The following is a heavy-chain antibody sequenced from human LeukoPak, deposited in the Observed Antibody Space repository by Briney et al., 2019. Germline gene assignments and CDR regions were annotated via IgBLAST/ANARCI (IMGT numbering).Heavy chain of an antibody. Sequence: GGSLRLSCAASGFTISSNYMSWVRQAPGKGLEGVSVIYTSGSAYYADSVKGRFTISRDSSKNTLYLQINSLRAEDTAVYYCAREPYSSGWYYFDCWGQGTLVTVSS. J-gene: IGHJ4*02. CDR3: AREPYSSGWYYFDC. V-gene: IGHV3-66*01. D-gene: IGHD6-19*01. CDR1: GFTISSNY. CDR2: IYTSGSA.